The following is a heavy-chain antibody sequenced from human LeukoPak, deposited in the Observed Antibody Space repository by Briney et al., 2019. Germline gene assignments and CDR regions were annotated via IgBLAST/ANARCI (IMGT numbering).Heavy chain of an antibody. CDR3: ARGLPATLLDY. CDR2: ISSSGSTI. Sequence: GGSLRLSCAASGFTISDYYMSWIRQAPGKGLEWVSYISSSGSTIYYADSVKGRFTISRDNAKNSLYLQMNSLRAEDTAIYYCARGLPATLLDYWGQGTLVTVSS. J-gene: IGHJ4*02. V-gene: IGHV3-11*01. D-gene: IGHD2-2*01. CDR1: GFTISDYY.